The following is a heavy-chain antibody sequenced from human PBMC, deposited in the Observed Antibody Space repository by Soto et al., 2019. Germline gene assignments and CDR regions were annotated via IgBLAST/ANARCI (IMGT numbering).Heavy chain of an antibody. J-gene: IGHJ6*02. D-gene: IGHD2-8*01. V-gene: IGHV1-2*02. Sequence: QVQLVQSGAEVKKPGASVKVSCKASGYTFTGYYMHWVRQAPGQGLEWMGWINPNSGGTNYAQKFQGRVTMTRDTSISTAYMELSRLRSDDTAVYYCASPDEVYASEEDPYYYYGMDVWGQGTTVTVSS. CDR3: ASPDEVYASEEDPYYYYGMDV. CDR2: INPNSGGT. CDR1: GYTFTGYY.